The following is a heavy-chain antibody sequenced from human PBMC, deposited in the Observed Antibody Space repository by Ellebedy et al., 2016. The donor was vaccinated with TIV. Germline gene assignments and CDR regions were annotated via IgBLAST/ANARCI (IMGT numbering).Heavy chain of an antibody. CDR3: ARAYCGGDCYSGAGGWFDP. CDR2: ISYDGSNK. D-gene: IGHD2-21*02. CDR1: GFTFSSYG. V-gene: IGHV3-30*03. Sequence: GESLKISCAASGFTFSSYGMHWVRQAPGKGLEWVAVISYDGSNKYYADSVKGRFTISRDNSKNTLYLQMNSLRAEDTAVYYCARAYCGGDCYSGAGGWFDPWGQGTLVTVSS. J-gene: IGHJ5*02.